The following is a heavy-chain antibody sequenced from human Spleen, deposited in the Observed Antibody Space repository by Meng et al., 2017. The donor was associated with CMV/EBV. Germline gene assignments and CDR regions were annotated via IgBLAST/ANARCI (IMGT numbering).Heavy chain of an antibody. CDR3: ARESSSSHALDV. V-gene: IGHV3-48*04. CDR2: ISSSGSII. Sequence: GGSLRLSCAASGFTFRTYTMNWVRQAPGKGLEWLSYISSSGSIIYYADSVKGRFTISRDNAKNSLYVQMNGLRAEDTAVYYCARESSSSHALDVWGQGTTVTVSS. J-gene: IGHJ6*02. D-gene: IGHD2-2*01. CDR1: GFTFRTYT.